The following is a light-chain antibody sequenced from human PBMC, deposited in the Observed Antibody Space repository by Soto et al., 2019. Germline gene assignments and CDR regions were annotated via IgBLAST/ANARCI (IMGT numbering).Light chain of an antibody. CDR2: LNSDGSH. V-gene: IGLV4-69*01. J-gene: IGLJ2*01. Sequence: QAVVTQSPSASASLGASVKLTCTLSSGHSSYAIAWHQQQPEKGPRYLMKLNSDGSHSKGDGIPDRFSGSSSGAARYLTISSLQSEDEADYYRQTWGTGIVVFGGGTKLPVL. CDR1: SGHSSYA. CDR3: QTWGTGIVV.